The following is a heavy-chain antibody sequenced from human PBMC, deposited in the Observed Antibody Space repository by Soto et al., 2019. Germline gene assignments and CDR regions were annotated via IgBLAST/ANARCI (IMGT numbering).Heavy chain of an antibody. V-gene: IGHV1-8*01. CDR2: MNPNSGNT. CDR3: ARGDFWSGYYTHWLDP. Sequence: ASVKVSCKASGYTFTSYDINWVRQATGQGLERMGWMNPNSGNTGYAQKFQGRVTMTRNTSISTAYMELSSLRSEDTAVYYCARGDFWSGYYTHWLDPWGQGTLVTVSS. J-gene: IGHJ5*02. CDR1: GYTFTSYD. D-gene: IGHD3-3*01.